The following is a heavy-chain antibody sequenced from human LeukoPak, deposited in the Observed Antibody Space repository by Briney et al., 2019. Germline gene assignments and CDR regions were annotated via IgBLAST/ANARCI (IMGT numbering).Heavy chain of an antibody. CDR1: GYTLTELS. V-gene: IGHV1-24*01. J-gene: IGHJ3*02. CDR3: ATEYYYDTRDALDI. D-gene: IGHD3-22*01. Sequence: ASVKVSCKVSGYTLTELSMHWVRQAPGKGLEWMGGFDPEDGETIYAQKFQGRVTMTEDTSTDTAYMELSSLRSEDTAVYYCATEYYYDTRDALDIWGQGTMVTVSS. CDR2: FDPEDGET.